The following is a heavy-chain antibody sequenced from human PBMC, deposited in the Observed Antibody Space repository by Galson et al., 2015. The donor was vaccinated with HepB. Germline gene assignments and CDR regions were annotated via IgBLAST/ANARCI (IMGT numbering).Heavy chain of an antibody. CDR1: GFTFSTYA. CDR2: ISSSSTYI. J-gene: IGHJ6*02. CDR3: ARDLWPDGSGYFYGMDV. D-gene: IGHD3-22*01. V-gene: IGHV3-21*01. Sequence: SLRLSCAASGFTFSTYAMNWVRQAPGKGLEWVSTISSSSTYIYQADSVRGRFTISRDNAKNSLYLQLNSLRAEDTAVYYCARDLWPDGSGYFYGMDVWGQGTTVTVSS.